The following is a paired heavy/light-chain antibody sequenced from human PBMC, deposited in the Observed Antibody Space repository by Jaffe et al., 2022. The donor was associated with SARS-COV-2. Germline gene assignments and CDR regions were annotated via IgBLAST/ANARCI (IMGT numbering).Light chain of an antibody. CDR3: QQSYDTPYT. V-gene: IGKV1-39*01. CDR2: AAS. Sequence: DIQMTQSPSSLSASVGDRVTITCRASQSITTYLNWYQQKPGKAPKVLISAASSLQSGVPSRFSGSGSGTDFTLTITSLQPEDFATYFCQQSYDTPYTFGQGTKLEI. J-gene: IGKJ2*01. CDR1: QSITTY.
Heavy chain of an antibody. J-gene: IGHJ4*02. CDR1: GYTFTAYA. V-gene: IGHV1-3*01. D-gene: IGHD6-13*01. CDR2: INAGNGNT. CDR3: ARGLIAAAPPFDY. Sequence: QVQLVQSGAEVKKPGASLNLSCKASGYTFTAYAMHWVRQAPGQSLEWMGWINAGNGNTRYSQKFQGRVTITRDTSATTAYIELGSLRSEDTAVYFCARGLIAAAPPFDYWGQGTPVTVSS.